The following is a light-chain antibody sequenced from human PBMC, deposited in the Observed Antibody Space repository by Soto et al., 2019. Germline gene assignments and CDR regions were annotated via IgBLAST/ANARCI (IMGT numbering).Light chain of an antibody. CDR3: PQYNFWPLT. J-gene: IGKJ4*01. CDR1: QSVKQY. CDR2: GAS. Sequence: EVVMTQSPATLSVSPGERATLSCRASQSVKQYLAWYQQKPGQAPRLLIYGASTRATDIPGRFSGSGSGTDFTLTISGLQSEDVAVFSCPQYNFWPLTFGAGTKVEI. V-gene: IGKV3D-15*01.